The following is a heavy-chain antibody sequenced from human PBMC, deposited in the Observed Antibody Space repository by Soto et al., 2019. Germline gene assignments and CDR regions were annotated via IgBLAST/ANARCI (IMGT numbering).Heavy chain of an antibody. V-gene: IGHV3-9*02. CDR1: GFTADDYA. J-gene: IGHJ4*02. Sequence: EVQLVESGGGLVQPGRSLRLSCVASGFTADDYAMHWVRQAPGKGLEWVSGISSNSDTIDYADSVKGRFTISRDNAKNSLFLQMNSLRPEDTALYYCAKDMKWGGMTTIHYFVSWGQGTLVTVSS. CDR3: AKDMKWGGMTTIHYFVS. D-gene: IGHD4-17*01. CDR2: ISSNSDTI.